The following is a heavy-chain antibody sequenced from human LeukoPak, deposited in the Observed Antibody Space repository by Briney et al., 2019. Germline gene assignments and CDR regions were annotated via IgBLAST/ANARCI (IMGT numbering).Heavy chain of an antibody. J-gene: IGHJ3*02. CDR1: GFTFDDYA. V-gene: IGHV3-30*02. CDR2: IRYDGSNK. Sequence: GGSLRLSCAASGFTFDDYAMHWVRQAPGKGLEWVAFIRYDGSNKYYADSVKGRFTISRDNSKNTLYLQMNSLRAEDTAVYYCAKGGAYSSSWYYAFDIWGQGTMVTVSS. D-gene: IGHD6-13*01. CDR3: AKGGAYSSSWYYAFDI.